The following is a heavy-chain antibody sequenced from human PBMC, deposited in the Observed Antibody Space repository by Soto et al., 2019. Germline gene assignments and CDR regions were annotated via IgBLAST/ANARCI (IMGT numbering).Heavy chain of an antibody. V-gene: IGHV1-8*01. CDR3: ASYGAFIDCMDV. CDR2: MNPNSGNT. J-gene: IGHJ6*02. CDR1: GYTFTSYD. D-gene: IGHD3-3*02. Sequence: ASVKVSCKASGYTFTSYDINWVRQATGQGLEWMGWMNPNSGNTGYAQKFQGRVTMTRSTSISTAYMELSSLRSEDTAVYYCASYGAFIDCMDVWGQGTTVTVSS.